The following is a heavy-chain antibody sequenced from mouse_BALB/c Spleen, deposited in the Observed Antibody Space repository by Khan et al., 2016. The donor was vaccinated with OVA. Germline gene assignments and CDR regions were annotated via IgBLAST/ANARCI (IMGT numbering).Heavy chain of an antibody. J-gene: IGHJ3*01. D-gene: IGHD2-1*01. Sequence: QIQLVQSGAELVKPGASVKLSCKTSGYTFTRYWIQWVKQRPGQGLGWIGQIFPGTGTTYYNENFKGKATLTIDTSSTTPYMQLSSLTSEDSAVYGCARGYVGNYEFAYWGQGTLVTVSA. CDR2: IFPGTGTT. CDR1: GYTFTRYW. V-gene: IGHV1S132*01. CDR3: ARGYVGNYEFAY.